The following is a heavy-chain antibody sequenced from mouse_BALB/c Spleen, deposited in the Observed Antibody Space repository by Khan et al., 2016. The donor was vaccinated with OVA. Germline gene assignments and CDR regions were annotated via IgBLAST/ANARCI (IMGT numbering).Heavy chain of an antibody. D-gene: IGHD1-1*01. V-gene: IGHV5-6*01. CDR1: GFTFSTYG. Sequence: EVELVESGGDLVKPEGSPKLSCAASGFTFSTYGMSWVRQTPDKRLEWVATISSGGSYTYYPDSVQGRFTISRDNAKNTLYLQMSSLKSEDTAMFYCARLAYYYDSGGFAYWGQGTMVTVSA. CDR3: ARLAYYYDSGGFAY. J-gene: IGHJ3*01. CDR2: ISSGGSYT.